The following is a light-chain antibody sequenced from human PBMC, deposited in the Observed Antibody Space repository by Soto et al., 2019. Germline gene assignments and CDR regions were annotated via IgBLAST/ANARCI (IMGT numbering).Light chain of an antibody. J-gene: IGKJ1*01. CDR3: QNYSSAPLT. Sequence: DIQMTQSPSSLSASAGDRVTISCRASQGIASYLAWYQQKQGKVPELLIYAASTLHSGVTSLFIGSGSRTDFATTISSLQPEDVASYYCQNYSSAPLTFGQGTKVEIK. V-gene: IGKV1-27*01. CDR2: AAS. CDR1: QGIASY.